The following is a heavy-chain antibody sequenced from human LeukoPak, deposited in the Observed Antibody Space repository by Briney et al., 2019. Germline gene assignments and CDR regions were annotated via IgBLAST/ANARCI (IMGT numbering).Heavy chain of an antibody. J-gene: IGHJ6*02. D-gene: IGHD6-19*01. CDR3: ARHGTMDNQWLVPYYYYGMDV. Sequence: PSETLSLTCTVSGGSISSYYWSWIRQPPGKGLEWIGYIYYSGSTNYNPPLKSRVTISVDTSKNQFSLKLSSVTAADTAVYYCARHGTMDNQWLVPYYYYGMDVWGQGTTVTVSS. CDR1: GGSISSYY. CDR2: IYYSGST. V-gene: IGHV4-59*08.